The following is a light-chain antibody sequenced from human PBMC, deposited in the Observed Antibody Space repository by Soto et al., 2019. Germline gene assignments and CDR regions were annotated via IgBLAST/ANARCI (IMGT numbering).Light chain of an antibody. CDR3: TAWDDTLNAWL. Sequence: QLVLTQPPSVSGTPGQRVTISCSGSSSNIEENSVTWFQRLPGTAPKLLIYNDYQRPSGVPDRFSGSKSGTSASLAISGLQSDDDADYYCTAWDDTLNAWLFGGGTKLTVL. CDR1: SSNIEENS. J-gene: IGLJ3*02. V-gene: IGLV1-44*01. CDR2: NDY.